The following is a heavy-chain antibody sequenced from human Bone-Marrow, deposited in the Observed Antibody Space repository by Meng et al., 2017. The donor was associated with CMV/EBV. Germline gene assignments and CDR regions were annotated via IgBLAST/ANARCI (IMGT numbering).Heavy chain of an antibody. Sequence: GESLKISCAASGFTFSSYSMNWVRQAPGKGLEWVSAISGSGGSTYYADSVKGRFTISRDNSKNTLYLQMNSLRAEDTAVYYCAKDSSAYDSSGYYYYFDYWGQGTLVTVSS. V-gene: IGHV3-23*01. CDR2: ISGSGGST. CDR3: AKDSSAYDSSGYYYYFDY. D-gene: IGHD3-22*01. J-gene: IGHJ4*02. CDR1: GFTFSSYS.